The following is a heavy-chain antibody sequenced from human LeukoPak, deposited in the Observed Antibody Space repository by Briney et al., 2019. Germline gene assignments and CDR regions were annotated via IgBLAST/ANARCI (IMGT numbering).Heavy chain of an antibody. CDR2: IRYDGSNK. CDR3: AREAINYYDSSGYKGFDY. CDR1: GFTFSSYG. V-gene: IGHV3-30*02. Sequence: GGSLRLSCAASGFTFSSYGMHWVRQAPGKGLEWVAFIRYDGSNKYYADSVKGRFTISRDNAKNSLYLQMNSLRAEDTAVYYCAREAINYYDSSGYKGFDYWGQGTLVTVSS. D-gene: IGHD3-22*01. J-gene: IGHJ4*02.